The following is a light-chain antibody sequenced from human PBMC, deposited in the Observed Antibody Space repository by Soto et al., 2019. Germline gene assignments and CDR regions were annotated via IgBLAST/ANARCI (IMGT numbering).Light chain of an antibody. CDR2: DAS. CDR1: QSVSNF. Sequence: EIVLTQSPATLYLSPGERATISCRASQSVSNFFVWYQQKRGQPPRLLIYDASKRATGIPVRFSGSGSGTDFTLTISSLEPEDFAVYYCQHRLSWPLTFGGGTTVEMK. V-gene: IGKV3-11*01. CDR3: QHRLSWPLT. J-gene: IGKJ4*01.